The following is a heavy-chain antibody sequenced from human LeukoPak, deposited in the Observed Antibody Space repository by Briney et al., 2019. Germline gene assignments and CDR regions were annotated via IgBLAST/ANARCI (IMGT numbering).Heavy chain of an antibody. J-gene: IGHJ4*02. CDR2: ISGGGGT. CDR1: GFTFSSYS. V-gene: IGHV3-23*01. Sequence: GGSLRLSCAASGFTFSSYSMSWVRQAPGKGLEWVSGISGGGGTYYADSVKGRFTISRDNSKNTLYLQVNSLRAEDTGVYYCAKDRGPYSGYDSFFDFWGQGTLVTVSS. CDR3: AKDRGPYSGYDSFFDF. D-gene: IGHD5-12*01.